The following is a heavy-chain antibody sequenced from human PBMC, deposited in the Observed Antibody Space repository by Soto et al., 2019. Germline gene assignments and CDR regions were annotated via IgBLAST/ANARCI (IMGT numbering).Heavy chain of an antibody. Sequence: VQLLESGGGLVQPGGSLRLSCAASGFTFSSYAMSWVRQAPGKGLEWVSSISGSGRSTYYADSVKGRFTISRDNSKNTLYLQMNSLRAEDTALYFCAKPDTDWDVWGQGTTVTVSS. CDR2: ISGSGRST. D-gene: IGHD5-18*01. CDR3: AKPDTDWDV. CDR1: GFTFSSYA. J-gene: IGHJ6*02. V-gene: IGHV3-23*01.